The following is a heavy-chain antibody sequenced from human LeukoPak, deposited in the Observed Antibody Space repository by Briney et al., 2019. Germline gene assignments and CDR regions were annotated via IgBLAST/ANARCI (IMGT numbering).Heavy chain of an antibody. Sequence: SVKVSCKASGGTFSSYAISWVRQAPGQGLEWMGRIIPILGIANYAQKFQGRVTITADESTSTAYMELSSLRSEDTAVYYCAREGEQPTSFFDYWGQGTLVTVSS. J-gene: IGHJ4*02. D-gene: IGHD3-16*01. CDR3: AREGEQPTSFFDY. V-gene: IGHV1-69*04. CDR2: IIPILGIA. CDR1: GGTFSSYA.